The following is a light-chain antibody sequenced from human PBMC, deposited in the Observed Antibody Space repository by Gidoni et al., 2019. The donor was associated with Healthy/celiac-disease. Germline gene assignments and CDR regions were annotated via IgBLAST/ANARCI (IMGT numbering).Light chain of an antibody. Sequence: DIQLTQSPSFLSASVGDRVTITCRASQGISSSLAWYQQEPGKAPKLLIYAESALQSGVPSRFSGSGSGTEFTLTISSLQPEDFATYYCQQLNSYPPTFGGGSKVEIK. V-gene: IGKV1-9*01. CDR2: AES. CDR3: QQLNSYPPT. CDR1: QGISSS. J-gene: IGKJ4*01.